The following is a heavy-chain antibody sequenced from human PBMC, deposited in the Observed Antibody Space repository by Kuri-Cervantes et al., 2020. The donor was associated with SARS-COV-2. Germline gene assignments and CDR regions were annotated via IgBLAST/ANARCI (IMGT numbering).Heavy chain of an antibody. CDR1: GGSISSYY. D-gene: IGHD6-19*01. Sequence: LSLTCTVSGGSISSYYWSWIRQPPGKGLEWVSYISSSGSTIYYADSVKGRFTISRDNAKNSLYPQMNSLRAEDTAVYYCAREEGWFPRKGFDYWGQGTLVTVSS. CDR3: AREEGWFPRKGFDY. V-gene: IGHV3-11*01. CDR2: ISSSGSTI. J-gene: IGHJ4*02.